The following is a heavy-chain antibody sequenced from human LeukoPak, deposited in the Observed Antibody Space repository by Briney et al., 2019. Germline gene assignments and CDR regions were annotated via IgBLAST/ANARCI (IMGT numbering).Heavy chain of an antibody. CDR1: GFTFSTYS. CDR2: ISTSSSYI. V-gene: IGHV3-21*01. Sequence: PGGSLRLSCAASGFTFSTYSMNWVRQAPGKGLEWVSSISTSSSYIYYADSVKGRFTISRDNSKNTLYLQMNSLRAEDTAVYYCARDPHQRWELDYWGQGTLVTVSS. J-gene: IGHJ4*02. D-gene: IGHD1-26*01. CDR3: ARDPHQRWELDY.